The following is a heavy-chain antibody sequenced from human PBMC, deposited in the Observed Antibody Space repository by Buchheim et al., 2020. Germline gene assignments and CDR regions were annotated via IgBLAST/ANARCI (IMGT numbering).Heavy chain of an antibody. CDR2: ISYDGSNK. CDR1: GFTFSSYA. V-gene: IGHV3-30-3*01. D-gene: IGHD1-26*01. Sequence: QVQLVESGGGVVQPGRSLRLSCAASGFTFSSYAMHWVRQAPGQGLEWVAVISYDGSNKYYADSVKGRFTISRDNSKNTLYLQMNSLRAEDTAVYYCARDGKDFDYWGQGTL. CDR3: ARDGKDFDY. J-gene: IGHJ4*02.